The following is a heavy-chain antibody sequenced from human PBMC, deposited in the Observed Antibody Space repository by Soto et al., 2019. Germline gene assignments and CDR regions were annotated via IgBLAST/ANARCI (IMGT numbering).Heavy chain of an antibody. CDR1: GDSITSGGSS. J-gene: IGHJ3*02. CDR2: IYHSGSA. Sequence: SETLSLTCAVSGDSITSGGSSWSWIRQPPGKRLEWIGYIYHSGSAYYNPSLRSRVTISVDRSNNQFSLKLSSVTAADTAVYYCARATQYYFDSSDYPTGQHFAFDTWGQGTMVTVSS. D-gene: IGHD3-22*01. CDR3: ARATQYYFDSSDYPTGQHFAFDT. V-gene: IGHV4-30-2*01.